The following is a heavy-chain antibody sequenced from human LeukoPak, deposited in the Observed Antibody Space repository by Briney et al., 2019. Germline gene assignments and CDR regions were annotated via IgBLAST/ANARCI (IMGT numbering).Heavy chain of an antibody. CDR1: GGSISISSYY. J-gene: IGHJ4*02. D-gene: IGHD2-15*01. CDR2: IYYSGRT. V-gene: IGHV4-39*01. Sequence: PSETLSLTCSVSGGSISISSYYWGWIRQLPVKGLDWIVNIYYSGRTYYNPSLKSRATMSIDTSKNQFSLKLSSVTAADTAVFYCARGGGYCSGGSCHYDYWGQGLLVTVSS. CDR3: ARGGGYCSGGSCHYDY.